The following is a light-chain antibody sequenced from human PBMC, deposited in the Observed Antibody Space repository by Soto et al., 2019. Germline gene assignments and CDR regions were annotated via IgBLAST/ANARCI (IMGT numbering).Light chain of an antibody. CDR3: AAWDGSLNVVL. CDR2: NTN. CDR1: SSNIGINT. Sequence: QSALTQPPSASGTPGQRVAISCSGSSSNIGINTVNWYQQLPGSAPQLLIYNTNQRPSGVPGRFSGSKSGASASLAISGLQSEDEADYYCAAWDGSLNVVLFGGGTKLTVL. J-gene: IGLJ2*01. V-gene: IGLV1-44*01.